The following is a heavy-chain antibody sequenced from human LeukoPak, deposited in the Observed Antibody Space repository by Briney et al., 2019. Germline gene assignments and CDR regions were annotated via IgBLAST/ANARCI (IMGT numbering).Heavy chain of an antibody. D-gene: IGHD1-26*01. Sequence: GSSVTVSCKASGGTFSSYAISWVRQAPGQGLEWMGGIIPILGIANYAQKFQARVTITADKSTSTAYMELSSLRSEDTAVYYCARDIRGITLYSGSYSWFDPWGQGTLVTVSS. V-gene: IGHV1-69*04. J-gene: IGHJ5*02. CDR2: IIPILGIA. CDR3: ARDIRGITLYSGSYSWFDP. CDR1: GGTFSSYA.